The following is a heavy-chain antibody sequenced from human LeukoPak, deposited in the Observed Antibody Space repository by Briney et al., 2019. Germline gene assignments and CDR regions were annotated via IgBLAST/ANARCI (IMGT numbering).Heavy chain of an antibody. V-gene: IGHV3-23*01. D-gene: IGHD6-19*01. CDR2: ISGSGGST. CDR1: GFTFRDLA. CDR3: AKVTGSSGRGFFDY. Sequence: EGSLRLSCTASGFTFRDLAMNWVRQAPGKGLEWVSAISGSGGSTYYADSVKGRFTISRDNSKNTLYLQMNSLRAEDTAVYYCAKVTGSSGRGFFDYWGQGTLVTVSS. J-gene: IGHJ4*02.